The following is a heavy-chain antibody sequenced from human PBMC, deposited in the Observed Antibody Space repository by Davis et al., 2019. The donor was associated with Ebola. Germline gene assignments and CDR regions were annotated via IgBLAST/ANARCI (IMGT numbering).Heavy chain of an antibody. V-gene: IGHV1-2*02. CDR3: ARDRGGDSSGYPYYYYGMDV. Sequence: ASVKVSCKASGYTFTGYYMHWVRQAPGQGLEWMGWINPNSGGTNYAQKFQGRVTMTRDTSISTAYMELSRLRSDDTAVYYCARDRGGDSSGYPYYYYGMDVWGQGTTVTVSS. CDR2: INPNSGGT. CDR1: GYTFTGYY. D-gene: IGHD3-22*01. J-gene: IGHJ6*02.